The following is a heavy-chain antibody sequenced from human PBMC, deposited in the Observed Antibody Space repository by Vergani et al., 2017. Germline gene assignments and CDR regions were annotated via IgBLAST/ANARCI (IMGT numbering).Heavy chain of an antibody. Sequence: QVQLQQWGAGLLKPSETLSLTCAVYGGSFSGYYWGWIRQPPGKGLEWIGSIYYSGSTYYNPSLKSRVTISVDTSKNQFSLKLSSVTAADTAVYYCARGVRVFSSSSSRRYYYYGMDVWGQGTTVTVSS. D-gene: IGHD6-6*01. CDR2: IYYSGST. CDR3: ARGVRVFSSSSSRRYYYYGMDV. CDR1: GGSFSGYY. J-gene: IGHJ6*02. V-gene: IGHV4-34*01.